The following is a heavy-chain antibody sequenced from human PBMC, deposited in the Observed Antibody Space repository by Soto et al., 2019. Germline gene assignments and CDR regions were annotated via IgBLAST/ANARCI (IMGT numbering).Heavy chain of an antibody. Sequence: ASVKVSCKASGYTFTSYGISWVRQAPGLGLEWMGWISAYNGNTNYAQKLQGRVTMTTDTSTSTAYMELRSLRSDDTAVYYCARFTSYGYYYYYGMDVWGQGTTVTVSS. J-gene: IGHJ6*02. CDR1: GYTFTSYG. D-gene: IGHD5-18*01. CDR2: ISAYNGNT. V-gene: IGHV1-18*04. CDR3: ARFTSYGYYYYYGMDV.